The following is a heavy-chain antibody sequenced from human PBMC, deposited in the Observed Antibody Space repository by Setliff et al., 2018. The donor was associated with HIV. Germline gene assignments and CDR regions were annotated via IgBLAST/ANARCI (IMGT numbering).Heavy chain of an antibody. J-gene: IGHJ6*03. CDR1: GFTFGDYA. V-gene: IGHV3-49*04. Sequence: PGGSLRLSCTGSGFTFGDYAMTWVRQAPGKGLEWVGSIRSKVYGGTTEYAASVKGRFTSSRDDSKSVAYLQMNSLKTEDSAVYYCARAVVNSNFYYYMDVWGKGTTVTVSS. CDR3: ARAVVNSNFYYYMDV. D-gene: IGHD2-15*01. CDR2: IRSKVYGGTT.